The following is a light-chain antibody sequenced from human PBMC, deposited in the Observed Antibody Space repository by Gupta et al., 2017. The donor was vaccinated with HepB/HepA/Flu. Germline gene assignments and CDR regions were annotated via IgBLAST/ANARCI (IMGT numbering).Light chain of an antibody. CDR1: SSNVGRDN. Sequence: QPVLTQPHSASGTPGQRVAISCSGSSSNVGRDNVYWYRQLPGTAPKLLIYTDDRRPSGVPDRFSGSKSGTSASLAISGLRSEDEADYYCAAWDNSLSAYVFGTGTWVTVL. J-gene: IGLJ1*01. CDR3: AAWDNSLSAYV. CDR2: TDD. V-gene: IGLV1-47*02.